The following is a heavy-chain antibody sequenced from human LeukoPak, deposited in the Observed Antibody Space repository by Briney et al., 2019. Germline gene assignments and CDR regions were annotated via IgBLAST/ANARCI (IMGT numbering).Heavy chain of an antibody. CDR1: GYTFTGYD. CDR2: MNPNSGNT. CDR3: ARRFCNGGGCSPIYDP. D-gene: IGHD2-15*01. V-gene: IGHV1-8*01. Sequence: ASVKVSCKASGYTFTGYDINWVRQATGQGLEWMGWMNPNSGNTGNAQKFQGRVTMTRNTSISTAYMEVSSLTSEDTAVYYCARRFCNGGGCSPIYDPWGQGTLVTVSS. J-gene: IGHJ5*02.